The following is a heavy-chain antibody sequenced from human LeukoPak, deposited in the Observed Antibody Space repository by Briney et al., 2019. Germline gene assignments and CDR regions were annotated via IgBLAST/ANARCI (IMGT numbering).Heavy chain of an antibody. CDR1: GFTFSNFW. J-gene: IGHJ4*02. CDR3: ARDLVLYASGNYCFDY. Sequence: GGSLRLSCAASGFTFSNFWMSWVRQAAGKGLVWVANIKLDGSDKYYADSLKGRFTISRDNAKNSLHLQMNSLRAEDTAVYYCARDLVLYASGNYCFDYWGQGTLVTVSS. D-gene: IGHD3-10*01. CDR2: IKLDGSDK. V-gene: IGHV3-7*01.